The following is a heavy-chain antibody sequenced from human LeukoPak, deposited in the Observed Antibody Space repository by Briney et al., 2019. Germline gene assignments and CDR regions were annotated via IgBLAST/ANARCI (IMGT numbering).Heavy chain of an antibody. V-gene: IGHV3-74*01. CDR1: GFTFSSHW. CDR3: ASLVGASDLHDF. Sequence: GGSLRLSCAVSGFTFSSHWMHWVPEPPGKGLAWVSRINSDGNSVSYADSVKGRFVISRDNANSTLYLQMNSLRAEDTAVYYCASLVGASDLHDFWGQGALVTVSS. CDR2: INSDGNSV. D-gene: IGHD1-26*01. J-gene: IGHJ4*02.